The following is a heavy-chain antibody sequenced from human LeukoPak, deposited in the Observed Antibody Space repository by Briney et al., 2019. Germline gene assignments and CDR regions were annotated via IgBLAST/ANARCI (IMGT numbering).Heavy chain of an antibody. CDR2: IWYDGSNK. CDR1: GFTFSSYG. Sequence: GRSLRLSCAASGFTFSSYGMHWVRQAPGKGLEWVAVIWYDGSNKYYADSVKGRFTISRDNSKNSLYLQMNSLRAEDTALYYCAKDIGEDGLVTAILDYWGQGTLVTVSS. V-gene: IGHV3-30*18. D-gene: IGHD2-21*02. CDR3: AKDIGEDGLVTAILDY. J-gene: IGHJ4*02.